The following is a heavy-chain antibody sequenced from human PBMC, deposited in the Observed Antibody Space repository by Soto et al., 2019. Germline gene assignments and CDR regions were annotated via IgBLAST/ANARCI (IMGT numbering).Heavy chain of an antibody. V-gene: IGHV4-61*01. J-gene: IGHJ6*02. Sequence: PSETLSLTCTVPGGSVNIGTYYWSWIRQPPGKGLEWIGLIHYSGSTNYSPSLKGRVTISVDTSKNQFSLKLSSVTAADTAVYYCARGPFNSSGWINYYYYYGMDVWGQGTTVTVSS. CDR3: ARGPFNSSGWINYYYYYGMDV. CDR1: GGSVNIGTYY. D-gene: IGHD6-19*01. CDR2: IHYSGST.